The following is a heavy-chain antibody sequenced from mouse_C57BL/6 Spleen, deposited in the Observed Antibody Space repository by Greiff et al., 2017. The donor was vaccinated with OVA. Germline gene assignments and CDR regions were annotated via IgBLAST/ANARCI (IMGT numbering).Heavy chain of an antibody. CDR2: IWRGGST. J-gene: IGHJ2*01. D-gene: IGHD1-1*01. V-gene: IGHV2-5*01. CDR1: GFSLTSYG. Sequence: VQVVESGPGLVQPSQSLSITCTVSGFSLTSYGVHWVRQSPGKGLEWLGVIWRGGSTDYNAAFMSRLSITKDNSKSQVFFKMNSLQADATARYYCARSGPYYYGFDYWGQGTTLTVSS. CDR3: ARSGPYYYGFDY.